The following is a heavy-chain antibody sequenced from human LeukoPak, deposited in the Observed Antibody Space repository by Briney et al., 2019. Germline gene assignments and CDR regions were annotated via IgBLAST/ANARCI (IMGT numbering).Heavy chain of an antibody. D-gene: IGHD4-11*01. CDR3: ARVTRYYFDY. CDR1: GFTFSSYA. Sequence: PGGSLRLSRAASGFTFSSYAMSWVRQAPGKGLEWVSAISGSGGSTYYADSVKGRFTISRDNSKNTLYLQMNSLRAEDTAVYYCARVTRYYFDYWGQGTLVTVSS. J-gene: IGHJ4*02. V-gene: IGHV3-23*01. CDR2: ISGSGGST.